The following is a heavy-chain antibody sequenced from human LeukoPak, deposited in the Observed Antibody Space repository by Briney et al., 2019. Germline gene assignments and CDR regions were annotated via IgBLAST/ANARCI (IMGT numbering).Heavy chain of an antibody. Sequence: PGGSLRLSCVASGFTFGKYWMSWVRQAPGKGLEWVANIKLDGSEKNYVDSVKGRLTISRDNSKDTLFLQMNSLRVEDTAVYYCAREGPRGNSQFDYWGQGTLVTVSS. V-gene: IGHV3-7*01. D-gene: IGHD4-23*01. J-gene: IGHJ4*02. CDR2: IKLDGSEK. CDR1: GFTFGKYW. CDR3: AREGPRGNSQFDY.